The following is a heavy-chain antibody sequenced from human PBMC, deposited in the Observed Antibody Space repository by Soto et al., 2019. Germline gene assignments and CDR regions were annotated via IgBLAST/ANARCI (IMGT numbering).Heavy chain of an antibody. CDR3: ASGEPVVVVVAATDLNYYYYGMDV. CDR1: GGTFSSYA. D-gene: IGHD2-15*01. J-gene: IGHJ6*02. V-gene: IGHV1-69*01. CDR2: IIPIFGTA. Sequence: QVQLVQSGAEVKKPGSSVKVSCKASGGTFSSYAISWVRQAPGQGLEWMGGIIPIFGTANYAQKFQGRVKITADESTSTAYMELSSLRSEDTAVYYCASGEPVVVVVAATDLNYYYYGMDVWGQGTTVTVSS.